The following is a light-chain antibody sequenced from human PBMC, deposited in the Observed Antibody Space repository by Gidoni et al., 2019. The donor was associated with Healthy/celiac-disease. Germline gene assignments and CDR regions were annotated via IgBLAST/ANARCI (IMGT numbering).Light chain of an antibody. CDR3: QQYYSTPVT. CDR1: QSGLNSSNNKNY. Sequence: DIVLPQSPDSLAVSLGERATINCKSSQSGLNSSNNKNYLAWYQQKPGQPPKLLIYWESTRESGVPDRFSGSGSGTDFTLTISSLQAEDVAVYYCQQYYSTPVTFGQGTRLEIK. V-gene: IGKV4-1*01. CDR2: WES. J-gene: IGKJ5*01.